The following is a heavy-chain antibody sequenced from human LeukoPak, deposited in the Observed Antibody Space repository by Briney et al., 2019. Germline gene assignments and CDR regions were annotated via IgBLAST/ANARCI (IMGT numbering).Heavy chain of an antibody. D-gene: IGHD6-19*01. CDR3: AGDVAQYSSGWSL. J-gene: IGHJ4*02. CDR1: GFRFTDYA. V-gene: IGHV3-9*01. Sequence: SLRLSCVAFGFRFTDYAMHWVRQAPGKGLEWVSGISWNSGSIGYADSVEGRFTISRDNAKNSLYLQMNSLRAEDTALYYCAGDVAQYSSGWSLWGQGTPVTVSS. CDR2: ISWNSGSI.